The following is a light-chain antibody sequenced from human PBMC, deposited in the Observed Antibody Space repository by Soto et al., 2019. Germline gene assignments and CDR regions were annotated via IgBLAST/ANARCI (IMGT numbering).Light chain of an antibody. J-gene: IGLJ1*01. CDR3: NSYTTTSTPYV. V-gene: IGLV2-14*01. CDR1: SSDVGGYNY. CDR2: EVS. Sequence: QSVLTQPASVSGSPGQSITISCTGTSSDVGGYNYVSWYQQLPGKAPILMIYEVSNRPSGVSIRFSGSKSGNTASLTISGLRAEDEADYYCNSYTTTSTPYVFGTGTKVTVL.